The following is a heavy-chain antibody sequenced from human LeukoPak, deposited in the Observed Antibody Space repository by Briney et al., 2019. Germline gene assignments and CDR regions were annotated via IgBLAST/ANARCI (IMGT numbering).Heavy chain of an antibody. D-gene: IGHD3-22*01. CDR3: ARGYYYDSSGYYFDY. Sequence: SETLSLTCTVSGGSISSGRYYWSWIRQPAGKGLEWIGRLYTSGSTTYNPSLKSRVTISVDTSKNQFSLKLSSVTAADTAVYYCARGYYYDSSGYYFDYWGQGTLVTVSS. CDR2: LYTSGST. V-gene: IGHV4-61*02. CDR1: GGSISSGRYY. J-gene: IGHJ4*02.